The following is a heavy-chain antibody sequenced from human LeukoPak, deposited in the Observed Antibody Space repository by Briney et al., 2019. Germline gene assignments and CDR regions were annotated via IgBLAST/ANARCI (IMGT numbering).Heavy chain of an antibody. J-gene: IGHJ3*02. CDR3: ARAYYDSDAFDI. CDR2: ISSSGVTT. D-gene: IGHD3-22*01. CDR1: GFIFNNYE. V-gene: IGHV3-48*03. Sequence: GESLRLSCAASGFIFNNYEVNWVRQAPGKGLEWISYISSSGVTTYYADSVKGRFTISRDNAKNSLYLQMNSLRAEDTAVYYCARAYYDSDAFDIWGQGTMVTVSS.